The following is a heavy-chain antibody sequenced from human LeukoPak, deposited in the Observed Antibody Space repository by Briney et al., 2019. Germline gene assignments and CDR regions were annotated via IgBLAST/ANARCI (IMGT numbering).Heavy chain of an antibody. V-gene: IGHV3-11*01. CDR1: GFTFSDYY. J-gene: IGHJ3*01. D-gene: IGHD2-21*01. CDR3: ASELVVSAQSFDL. Sequence: PGGSLRLSCAASGFTFSDYYMSWIRQAPGKGLEWISYISYSGSTIYYAESAKGRFTISRDNTKNSLYLEMNSLRAEDTALYYCASELVVSAQSFDLWGQGTMVTVSS. CDR2: ISYSGSTI.